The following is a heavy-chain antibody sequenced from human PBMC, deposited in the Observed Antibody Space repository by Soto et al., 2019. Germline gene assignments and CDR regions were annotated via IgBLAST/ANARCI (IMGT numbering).Heavy chain of an antibody. V-gene: IGHV3-23*01. CDR3: AKLDTAMAYFDY. D-gene: IGHD5-18*01. Sequence: GGSLRLSCAASGFTFSSYAMSWVCQAPGKWLEWVSAISGSGGSTYYADSVKGRFTISRDNSKNTLYLQMNSLRAEDTAVYYCAKLDTAMAYFDYWGQGXLVTVYS. CDR2: ISGSGGST. J-gene: IGHJ4*02. CDR1: GFTFSSYA.